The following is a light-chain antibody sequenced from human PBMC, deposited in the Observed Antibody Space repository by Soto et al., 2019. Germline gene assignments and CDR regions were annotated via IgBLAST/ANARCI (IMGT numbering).Light chain of an antibody. CDR2: GAS. Sequence: EIVMTQSPATLSVSPGERATLCFRASQSVNIYLAWYQQKPGQAPMLLIFGASSRATGIPARFSGSGSGTEFNLTISSLQSEDFAVYFCQQYDDWLRLTFGGGTKVDIK. J-gene: IGKJ4*01. V-gene: IGKV3D-15*01. CDR1: QSVNIY. CDR3: QQYDDWLRLT.